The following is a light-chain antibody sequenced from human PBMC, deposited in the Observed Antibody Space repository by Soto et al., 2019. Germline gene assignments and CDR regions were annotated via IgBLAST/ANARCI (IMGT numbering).Light chain of an antibody. J-gene: IGLJ2*01. Sequence: QSALTQPASVSGSPGQSITISCTGTSSDVGSYNYVSWYQQYPGKAPKLMIYDVSNRPSGVSYRFSGSKSGNTASLTISGLQAEDEADYYCSSYTPSSTHVVFGGGKKPTVL. CDR3: SSYTPSSTHVV. V-gene: IGLV2-14*01. CDR2: DVS. CDR1: SSDVGSYNY.